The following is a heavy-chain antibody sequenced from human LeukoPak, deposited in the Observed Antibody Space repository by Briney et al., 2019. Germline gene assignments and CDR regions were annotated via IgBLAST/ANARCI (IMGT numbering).Heavy chain of an antibody. Sequence: SVKVSCKSSGCTLSSYAISGVRQAPGQGLEWMGRIIPIYGTANYAQKFQGRVTITTDESTSTAYMALSSLRSEDTAVYYCARVTPDYYGSGSYGYYFDYWGQGTLVTVSS. CDR1: GCTLSSYA. V-gene: IGHV1-69*05. J-gene: IGHJ4*02. D-gene: IGHD3-10*01. CDR3: ARVTPDYYGSGSYGYYFDY. CDR2: IIPIYGTA.